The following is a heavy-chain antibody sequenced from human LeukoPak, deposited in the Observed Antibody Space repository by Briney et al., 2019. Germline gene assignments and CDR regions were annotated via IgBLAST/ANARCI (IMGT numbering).Heavy chain of an antibody. Sequence: GGSLRLSCAASGFTFSSYAMHWVRQAPGKGLEWVAVISYDGSNKYYADSVKGRFTTSRDNSKNTLYLQMNSLRAEDTAVYYCASNYYGSDPQRYYYYYGMDVWGQGTTVTVSS. J-gene: IGHJ6*02. CDR1: GFTFSSYA. D-gene: IGHD3-10*01. CDR2: ISYDGSNK. CDR3: ASNYYGSDPQRYYYYYGMDV. V-gene: IGHV3-30*14.